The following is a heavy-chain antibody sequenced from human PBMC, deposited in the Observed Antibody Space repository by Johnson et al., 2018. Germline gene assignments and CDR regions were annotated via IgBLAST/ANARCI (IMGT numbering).Heavy chain of an antibody. CDR1: GGSISSYY. Sequence: VQLQESGPGLVKPSETLSLTCTVSGGSISSYYWSWIRQPPGKGLEWIGYIYYSGSTNYNPSLKSRVTISVDTSKKQFSLKLSSVTAADTAVYYWARNTYYLDSSGYYYYYYMDVWGKGTTVTVSS. CDR3: ARNTYYLDSSGYYYYYYMDV. D-gene: IGHD3-22*01. V-gene: IGHV4-59*01. CDR2: IYYSGST. J-gene: IGHJ6*03.